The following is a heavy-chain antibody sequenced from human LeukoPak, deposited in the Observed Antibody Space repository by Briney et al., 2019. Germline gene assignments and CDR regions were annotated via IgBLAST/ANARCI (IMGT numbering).Heavy chain of an antibody. Sequence: GGSLRLSCAASGFTFDDYAMHWVRQAPGKGLEWVSGISWNSGSIGYADSVKGRFTISRDNAKNSLYLQMNSLRAEDTAVYYCAKDPGGKGWLLYYQDYWGQGTLVTVSS. CDR3: AKDPGGKGWLLYYQDY. J-gene: IGHJ4*02. CDR1: GFTFDDYA. CDR2: ISWNSGSI. D-gene: IGHD3-3*01. V-gene: IGHV3-9*01.